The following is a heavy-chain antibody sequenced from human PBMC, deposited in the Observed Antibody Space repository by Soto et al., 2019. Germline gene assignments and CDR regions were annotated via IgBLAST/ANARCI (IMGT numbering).Heavy chain of an antibody. CDR3: ARSYTRDCSGGSCYSYYYYYMDV. J-gene: IGHJ6*03. CDR2: IYYSGST. V-gene: IGHV4-59*01. D-gene: IGHD2-15*01. Sequence: QVQLQESGPGLVKPSETLSLTCTVSGGSISSYYWSWIRQPPGKGLEWIGYIYYSGSTNYNPSLKSRVTISVDTSKNQFSLKLSSVTAADTAVYYCARSYTRDCSGGSCYSYYYYYMDVWGKGTTVTVSS. CDR1: GGSISSYY.